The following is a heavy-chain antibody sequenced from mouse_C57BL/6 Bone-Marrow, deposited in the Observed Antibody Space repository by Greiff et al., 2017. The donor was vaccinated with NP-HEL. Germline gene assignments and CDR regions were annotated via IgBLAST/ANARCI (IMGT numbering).Heavy chain of an antibody. CDR2: IDPEDGDT. J-gene: IGHJ3*01. Sequence: VQLKQSGAELVRPGASVKLSCTASGFNIKDYYMHWVKQRPEQGLEWIGRIDPEDGDTEYAPKFQGKATMTADTSSNTAYLQLSSLTSEDTAVYYCTTCPYDYDEWFAYWGQGTLVTVSA. CDR3: TTCPYDYDEWFAY. V-gene: IGHV14-1*01. D-gene: IGHD2-4*01. CDR1: GFNIKDYY.